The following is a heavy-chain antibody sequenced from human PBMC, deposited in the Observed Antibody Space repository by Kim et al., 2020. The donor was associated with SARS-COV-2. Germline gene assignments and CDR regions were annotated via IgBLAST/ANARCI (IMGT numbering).Heavy chain of an antibody. V-gene: IGHV3-53*01. CDR1: GFTVSSNY. CDR2: IYSGGST. CDR3: ARGIAAKSLDY. D-gene: IGHD6-13*01. Sequence: GGSLRLSCAASGFTVSSNYMSWVRQAPGKGLEWVSVIYSGGSTYYADSVKGRFTISRDNSKNTLYLQMNSLRAEDTAVYYCARGIAAKSLDYWGQGTLVTVSS. J-gene: IGHJ4*02.